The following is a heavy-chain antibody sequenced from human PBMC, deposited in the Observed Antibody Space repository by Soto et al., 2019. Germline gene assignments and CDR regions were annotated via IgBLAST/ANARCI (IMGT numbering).Heavy chain of an antibody. Sequence: QVQLVQSGAEVKKPGSSVKVSCKASGGTFSSYAISWVRQAPGQGLEWMGGIIPIFGTANYAQQFQGRVTITADESMSTAYMELRSLRSEDTAVYYCAREYYDILTGYMRNWYFDLWGRGTLVTVSS. V-gene: IGHV1-69*01. D-gene: IGHD3-9*01. J-gene: IGHJ2*01. CDR3: AREYYDILTGYMRNWYFDL. CDR2: IIPIFGTA. CDR1: GGTFSSYA.